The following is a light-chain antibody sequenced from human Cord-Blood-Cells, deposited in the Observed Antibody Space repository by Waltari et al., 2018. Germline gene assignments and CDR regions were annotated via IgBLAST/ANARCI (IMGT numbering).Light chain of an antibody. J-gene: IGLJ3*02. CDR2: EGS. V-gene: IGLV2-23*01. CDR1: SIDVGRYNL. Sequence: QSVLNQPASVSGSPGQSITISCTGTSIDVGRYNLVSWYQKHPSKAPKLMIYEGSKRPSGVSNRFSGSKSGNTASLTISGLQAEDEDDYYCCSYAGSSTYWVFGGGTKLTVL. CDR3: CSYAGSSTYWV.